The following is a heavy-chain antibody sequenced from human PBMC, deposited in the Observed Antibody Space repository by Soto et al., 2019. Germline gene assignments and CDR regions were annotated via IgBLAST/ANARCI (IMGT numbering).Heavy chain of an antibody. J-gene: IGHJ6*02. CDR1: GFTVSSNY. CDR2: IYSGGST. CDR3: ARCIAARRGAYYYYGMDV. Sequence: GGSLRLSCAASGFTVSSNYMSWVRQAPGKGLEWVSVIYSGGSTYYADSVKGRFTISRDNSKNTLYLQMNSLRAEDTAVYYCARCIAARRGAYYYYGMDVWGQGTTVTVSS. V-gene: IGHV3-53*01. D-gene: IGHD6-25*01.